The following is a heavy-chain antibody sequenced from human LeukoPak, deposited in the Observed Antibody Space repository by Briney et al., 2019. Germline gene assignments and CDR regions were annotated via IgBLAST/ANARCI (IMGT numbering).Heavy chain of an antibody. CDR2: IYHSGST. CDR3: ARDRRYSSSWYDAFDI. V-gene: IGHV4-30-2*01. Sequence: SEILSLTCTVSGGSISSGGYYWSWIRQPPGKGLEWIGYIYHSGSTYYNPSLKSRVTISVDRAKNQFSLKLSSVTAADTAVYYCARDRRYSSSWYDAFDIWGQGTMVTVSS. CDR1: GGSISSGGYY. J-gene: IGHJ3*02. D-gene: IGHD6-13*01.